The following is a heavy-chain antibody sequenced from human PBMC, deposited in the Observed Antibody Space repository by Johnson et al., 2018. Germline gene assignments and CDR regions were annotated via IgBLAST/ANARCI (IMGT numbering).Heavy chain of an antibody. V-gene: IGHV1-8*02. J-gene: IGHJ5*02. Sequence: QVQLVQSGAEVKKPGSSVKVSCKASGGTFSSYAISWVRQAPGQGLEWMGWMNPISGDTGYAQKFQGRITMTRDTSTSTPYMELRSLGSSDTAVYFCAGCDDRDKIVVNWCDPWGQGTLVTVSS. CDR1: GGTFSSYA. CDR2: MNPISGDT. D-gene: IGHD2-15*01. CDR3: AGCDDRDKIVVNWCDP.